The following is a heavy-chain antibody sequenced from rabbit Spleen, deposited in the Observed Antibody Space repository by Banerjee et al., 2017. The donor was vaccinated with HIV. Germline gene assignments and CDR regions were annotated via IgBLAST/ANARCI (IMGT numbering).Heavy chain of an antibody. CDR1: GFSFSDKAV. Sequence: QEQLVESGGGLVQPEGSLQLSCTASGFSFSDKAVMCWVRQAPGKGLEWIACINAVTGKAVYASWAKGRFTFSKTSSTTMTLQVTSLTAADRATYFCARDLVAVIGWNFSLWGPCTLVTVS. D-gene: IGHD1-1*01. V-gene: IGHV1S45*01. J-gene: IGHJ4*01. CDR2: INAVTGKA. CDR3: ARDLVAVIGWNFSL.